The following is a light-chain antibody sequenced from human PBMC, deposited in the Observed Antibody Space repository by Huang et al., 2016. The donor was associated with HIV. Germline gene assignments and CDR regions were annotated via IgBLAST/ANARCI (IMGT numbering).Light chain of an antibody. Sequence: DILLTQSPSSLSASVGDRVTITCRSSQNINTYLNWYQQKPGKAPNILIHSASTLQTGVPSWFSGSGSVTDITLTVNSLQPEDSATYYCQQGYSALITFGQGTRL. CDR3: QQGYSALIT. CDR2: SAS. J-gene: IGKJ5*01. V-gene: IGKV1-39*01. CDR1: QNINTY.